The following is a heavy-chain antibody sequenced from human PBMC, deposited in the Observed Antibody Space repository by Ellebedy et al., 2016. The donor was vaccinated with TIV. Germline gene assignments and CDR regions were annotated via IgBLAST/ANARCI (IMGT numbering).Heavy chain of an antibody. CDR2: IYYSGST. V-gene: IGHV4-39*01. J-gene: IGHJ3*02. CDR1: GGSISSSSYY. D-gene: IGHD1-26*01. Sequence: SETLSLTCTVSGGSISSSSYYWGWIRQPPGKGLEWIGSIYYSGSTYYNPSLKSRVTISVDTSKNQFSLKLSSVTAADTAVYYCARQGGSYGFRAFDIWGQGTMVTVSS. CDR3: ARQGGSYGFRAFDI.